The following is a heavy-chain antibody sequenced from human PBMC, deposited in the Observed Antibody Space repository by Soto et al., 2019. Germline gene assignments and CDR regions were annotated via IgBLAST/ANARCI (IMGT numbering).Heavy chain of an antibody. CDR3: ARVSHGVRYFDWMHAFDI. CDR2: IYYSGCT. V-gene: IGHV4-59*01. CDR1: GGSISSYY. Sequence: QVQLQESGPGLVKPSETLSLTCTVSGGSISSYYWSWIRQPPGKGLEWIGYIYYSGCTNYNPSLKSRVTISVDTSKNQFSLKLSSVTAADTAVYYCARVSHGVRYFDWMHAFDIWGQGTMVTVSS. J-gene: IGHJ3*02. D-gene: IGHD3-9*01.